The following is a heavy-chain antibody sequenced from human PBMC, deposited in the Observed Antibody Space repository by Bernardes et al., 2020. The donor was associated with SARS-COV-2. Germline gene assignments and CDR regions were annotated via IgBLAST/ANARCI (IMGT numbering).Heavy chain of an antibody. V-gene: IGHV4-39*01. D-gene: IGHD3-10*01. J-gene: IGHJ6*02. CDR2: IYYSGST. CDR3: ARQGEGSRGYYYYYYGMDV. Sequence: SETLSLTCTVSGGSIRSSSYYWGWIRQPPGKGLEWIGSIYYSGSTYYNPSLKSRVIISVDTSKNQFSLKLSSVTAADTAVYYCARQGEGSRGYYYYYYGMDVWGQGTTVTVSS. CDR1: GGSIRSSSYY.